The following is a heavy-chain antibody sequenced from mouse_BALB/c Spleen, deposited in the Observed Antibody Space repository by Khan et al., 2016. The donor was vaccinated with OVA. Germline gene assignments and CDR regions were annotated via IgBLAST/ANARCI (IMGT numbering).Heavy chain of an antibody. J-gene: IGHJ4*01. CDR1: GYSITSDYA. D-gene: IGHD2-14*01. V-gene: IGHV3-2*02. CDR2: ISSTGGT. CDR3: AGSLYYSYGYALDC. Sequence: EVQLQESGPGLVKPSQSLSLSCTVTGYSITSDYAWNWIRQFPGNKLECMGYISSTGGTSYNPSLKDQISFTRATSKTQFFLQLKSVTSEDTATYYCAGSLYYSYGYALDCWGRGTSVTVSA.